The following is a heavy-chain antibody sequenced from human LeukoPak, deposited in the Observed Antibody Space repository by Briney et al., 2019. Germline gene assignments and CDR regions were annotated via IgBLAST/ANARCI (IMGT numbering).Heavy chain of an antibody. V-gene: IGHV4-4*07. CDR3: AREAGDTNGYYYDKGAFDI. Sequence: SETLSLTCTVSGGSIRNYHWSWIRQPAGKGLEWIGRIYTTGSTNYNPSLKSRVTMSVDTSKNRFSLKLSFVTAADTAVYYCAREAGDTNGYYYDKGAFDIWGQGTKVTVSS. CDR2: IYTTGST. J-gene: IGHJ3*02. D-gene: IGHD3-22*01. CDR1: GGSIRNYH.